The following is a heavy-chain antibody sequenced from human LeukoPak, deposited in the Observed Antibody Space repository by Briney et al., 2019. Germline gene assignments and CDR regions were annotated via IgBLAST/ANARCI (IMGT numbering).Heavy chain of an antibody. Sequence: GESLQISRQGSGYSFTDYWVGWVRQLPGKGLELMGIIYLGDSDTRYSPSFQGQVTISADKSISTAYLQWSSLKASDTAMFYCATTTLFDSSGYFFGTWGQGTLITVSS. D-gene: IGHD3-22*01. V-gene: IGHV5-51*01. CDR1: GYSFTDYW. CDR2: IYLGDSDT. CDR3: ATTTLFDSSGYFFGT. J-gene: IGHJ5*02.